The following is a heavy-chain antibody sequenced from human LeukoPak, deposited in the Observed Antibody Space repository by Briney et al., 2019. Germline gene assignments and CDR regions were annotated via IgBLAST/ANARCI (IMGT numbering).Heavy chain of an antibody. D-gene: IGHD6-19*01. CDR2: IYYSGST. CDR1: GRSISGYV. J-gene: IGHJ3*02. Sequence: NPSQTLSLACTVSGRSISGYVWSWIRQPPGKWLELIGYIYYSGSTNYNPSLKSRVTVSVDTSTDQFSLRLSSVTAADTAVYYCARLLAVAGGDAFDIWGQGKMVTVSS. V-gene: IGHV4-59*08. CDR3: ARLLAVAGGDAFDI.